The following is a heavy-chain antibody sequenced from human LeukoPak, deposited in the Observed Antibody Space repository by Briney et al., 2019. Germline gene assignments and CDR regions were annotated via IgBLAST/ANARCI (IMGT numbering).Heavy chain of an antibody. CDR1: VYTFTSYD. V-gene: IGHV1-8*01. CDR3: ARGDCSGGSCFYYYYYYGMDV. J-gene: IGHJ6*02. D-gene: IGHD2-15*01. CDR2: MNPNRGNT. Sequence: ASVKVSCKASVYTFTSYDINWVRQATGQGLEWMGWMNPNRGNTGYAQKFQGRVTMTRNTSISTAYMELSSLRSEDTAVYYCARGDCSGGSCFYYYYYYGMDVWGQGTTVTVSS.